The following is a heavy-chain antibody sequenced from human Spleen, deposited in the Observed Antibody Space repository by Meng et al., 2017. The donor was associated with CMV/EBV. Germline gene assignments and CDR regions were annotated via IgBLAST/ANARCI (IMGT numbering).Heavy chain of an antibody. CDR3: ARENSRFLEWLSPCMDV. CDR2: ISSSGSTI. J-gene: IGHJ6*02. D-gene: IGHD3-3*01. CDR1: GFTFSSYE. V-gene: IGHV3-48*03. Sequence: GESLKISCAASGFTFSSYEMNWVRQAPGKGLEWVSYISSSGSTIYYADSVKGRFTISRDNAKNSLYLQMNSLRAEDTAVYYCARENSRFLEWLSPCMDVWGQGTTVTISS.